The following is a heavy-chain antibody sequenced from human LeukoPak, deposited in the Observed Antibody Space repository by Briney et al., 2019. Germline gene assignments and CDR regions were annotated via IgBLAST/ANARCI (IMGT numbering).Heavy chain of an antibody. J-gene: IGHJ4*02. CDR3: ARSRPYLKSGYDY. CDR1: GGSFSGYY. D-gene: IGHD3-10*01. Sequence: SETLSLTCAVYGGSFSGYYWSWIRQPPGKGLEWIGEINHSGSTNYNPSLKSRVTISVDTSKNQFSLKLSSVTAADTAVYYCARSRPYLKSGYDYWGQGTLVTVSS. CDR2: INHSGST. V-gene: IGHV4-34*01.